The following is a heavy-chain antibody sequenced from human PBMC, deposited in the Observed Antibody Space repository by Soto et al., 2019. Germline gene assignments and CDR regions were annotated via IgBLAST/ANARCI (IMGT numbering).Heavy chain of an antibody. V-gene: IGHV3-30*18. CDR3: AKDRIYHWNRRGAFDI. CDR1: GFTLSSNR. Sequence: QVQLVESGGGVVQPGRSLQLSCAASGFTLSSNRVHWVRQAPGKGLEWVAVISHDGSNTDYADSVKGRFTISRDNSKCTLYLQMNSVRVENTAVYYCAKDRIYHWNRRGAFDIWGQGTAVTVSS. CDR2: ISHDGSNT. D-gene: IGHD1-20*01. J-gene: IGHJ3*02.